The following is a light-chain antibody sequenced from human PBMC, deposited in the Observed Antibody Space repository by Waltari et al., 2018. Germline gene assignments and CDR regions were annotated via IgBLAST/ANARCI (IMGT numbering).Light chain of an antibody. CDR1: QDVSTW. CDR3: QQTDSFPLT. Sequence: DIQMTQSPSSVSASVGERVTIPCRASQDVSTWVAWYQQKPGKPPKLLIHGSSTLQSGVPSRFSGSGSGTDFTLTINGLQPDDFASYICQQTDSFPLTFGGGTKVDIK. J-gene: IGKJ4*01. CDR2: GSS. V-gene: IGKV1-12*01.